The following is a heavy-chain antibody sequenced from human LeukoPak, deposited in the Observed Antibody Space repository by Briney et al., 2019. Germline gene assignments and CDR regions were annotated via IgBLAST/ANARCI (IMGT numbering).Heavy chain of an antibody. CDR1: GFPISNGYF. D-gene: IGHD1-26*01. CDR2: IYHSGMT. J-gene: IGHJ6*03. Sequence: PSETLSLTCDVSGFPISNGYFWAWIRQSPGKGLEWIGSIYHSGMTYYNPSLKSQFSIEVDTSKNQFSLKMRSATAADTAVYFCARAGPVKWNYYYMDVWGKGTTVTVSS. CDR3: ARAGPVKWNYYYMDV. V-gene: IGHV4-38-2*01.